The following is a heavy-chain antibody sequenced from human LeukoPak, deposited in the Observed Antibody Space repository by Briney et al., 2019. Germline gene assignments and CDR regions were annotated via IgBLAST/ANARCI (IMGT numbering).Heavy chain of an antibody. J-gene: IGHJ4*02. CDR3: AKTRSNTAMGNYFDY. D-gene: IGHD5-18*01. CDR2: ISGSGGST. Sequence: PGGSLRLSCAASGFTFSSYAMSWVRQAPGKGLEWASAISGSGGSTYYADSVKGRFTISRDNSKNTLYLQMNSLRAEDTAVYYCAKTRSNTAMGNYFDYWGQGTLVTVSS. V-gene: IGHV3-23*01. CDR1: GFTFSSYA.